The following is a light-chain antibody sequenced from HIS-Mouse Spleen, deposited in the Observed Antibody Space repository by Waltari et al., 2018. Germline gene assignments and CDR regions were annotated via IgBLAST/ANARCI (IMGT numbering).Light chain of an antibody. Sequence: DIQMTQSPSTLSASVGDRVTITCRASQSISSWLAWYQQKPWKAPKLLIYKASSVESGVPSRFSGSGSGTEFTLTISSLQPDDFATYYCQQYNSYSRTFGQGTKVEIK. V-gene: IGKV1-5*03. J-gene: IGKJ1*01. CDR3: QQYNSYSRT. CDR2: KAS. CDR1: QSISSW.